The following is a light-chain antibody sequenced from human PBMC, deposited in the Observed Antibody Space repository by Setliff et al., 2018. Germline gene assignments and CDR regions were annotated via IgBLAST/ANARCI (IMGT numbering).Light chain of an antibody. Sequence: QRVTISCSGSSSNIGSNYVYWYQQLPGTAPKLLIYRNNQRPSGVPDRFSGSKSGTSASLAISGLRSEDEADYYCAAWDDSLGWVFGGGTK. CDR3: AAWDDSLGWV. V-gene: IGLV1-47*01. J-gene: IGLJ3*02. CDR1: SSNIGSNY. CDR2: RNN.